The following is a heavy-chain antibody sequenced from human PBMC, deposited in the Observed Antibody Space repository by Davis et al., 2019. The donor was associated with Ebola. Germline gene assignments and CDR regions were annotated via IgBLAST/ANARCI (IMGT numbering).Heavy chain of an antibody. Sequence: MPSETLSLTCTVSGGSISSYYWSWIRQPPGKGLEWIGYIYYSGSTNYNPSLKSRVTISVDTSKNQFSLRLTSVTAADTAVYYCVRGDSGLLDGMDVWGQGTTVIVS. J-gene: IGHJ6*02. CDR3: VRGDSGLLDGMDV. D-gene: IGHD3-3*01. V-gene: IGHV4-59*12. CDR1: GGSISSYY. CDR2: IYYSGST.